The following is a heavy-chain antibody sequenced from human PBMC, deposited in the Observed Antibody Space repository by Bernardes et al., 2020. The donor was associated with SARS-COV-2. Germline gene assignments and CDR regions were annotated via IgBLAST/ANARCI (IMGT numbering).Heavy chain of an antibody. Sequence: GGSLGLSCAASGFTFSSYWMHWVRQAPGKGLVWVSRINSDGSSTSYADSVKGRFTISRDNAKNTLYLQMNSLRAEDTAVYYCARGGELRGWLLYRYYYGIDVWGQGTTVTVSS. CDR2: INSDGSST. D-gene: IGHD3-3*01. J-gene: IGHJ6*02. CDR1: GFTFSSYW. CDR3: ARGGELRGWLLYRYYYGIDV. V-gene: IGHV3-74*01.